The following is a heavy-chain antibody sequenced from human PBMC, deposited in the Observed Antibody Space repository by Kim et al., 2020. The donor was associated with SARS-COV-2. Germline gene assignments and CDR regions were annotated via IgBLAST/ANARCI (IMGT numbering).Heavy chain of an antibody. CDR2: IYYSGST. V-gene: IGHV4-31*03. Sequence: SETLSLTCTVSGGSISSGGYYWSWIRQHPGKGLEWIGYIYYSGSTYYNPSLKSRVTISVDTSKNQFSLKLSSVTAADTAVYYCARVRRATIFGVVTKGAFDYWGQGTLVTVSS. D-gene: IGHD3-3*01. CDR1: GGSISSGGYY. CDR3: ARVRRATIFGVVTKGAFDY. J-gene: IGHJ4*02.